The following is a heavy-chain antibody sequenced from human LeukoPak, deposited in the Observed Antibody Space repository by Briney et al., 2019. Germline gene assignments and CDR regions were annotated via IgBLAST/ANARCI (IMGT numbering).Heavy chain of an antibody. CDR2: ISSSGSTI. Sequence: GGSLRLSCAASGFTFSDYYMSWIRQAPGKGLEWVSYISSSGSTIYYADSVKGRFTISRDNAKNSLYLQMNSLRDEDTAVYYCARDPRIYDSSGYSLDYWGQGTLVTVSS. V-gene: IGHV3-11*01. J-gene: IGHJ4*02. CDR3: ARDPRIYDSSGYSLDY. D-gene: IGHD3-22*01. CDR1: GFTFSDYY.